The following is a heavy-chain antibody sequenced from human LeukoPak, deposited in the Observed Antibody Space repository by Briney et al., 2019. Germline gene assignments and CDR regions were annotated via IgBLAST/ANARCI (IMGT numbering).Heavy chain of an antibody. Sequence: PSETLSLTCTVAGASISSHYWSWIRQPPGKGLEWIGYIYYSGSTNYNPSLKSRVTISVDTSKNQFSLKLSSVTAADTAVYYCARAVREGLVIYAFDIWGQGTMVTVSS. J-gene: IGHJ3*02. CDR2: IYYSGST. D-gene: IGHD6-19*01. V-gene: IGHV4-59*11. CDR1: GASISSHY. CDR3: ARAVREGLVIYAFDI.